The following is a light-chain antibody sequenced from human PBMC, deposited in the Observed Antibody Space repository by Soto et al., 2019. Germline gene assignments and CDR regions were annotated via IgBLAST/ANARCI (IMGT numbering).Light chain of an antibody. CDR1: SSDVGGYNY. Sequence: QSALTQPRSVSGSPGQSVTISCTGTSSDVGGYNYVSWYQLHPGKAPKLTIYDVNKRPSGVPDRFSGSKSGNTASLTISGLQAEDEADYYCSSYAGSYTLWYVLGTGTKLTVL. J-gene: IGLJ1*01. V-gene: IGLV2-11*01. CDR3: SSYAGSYTLWYV. CDR2: DVN.